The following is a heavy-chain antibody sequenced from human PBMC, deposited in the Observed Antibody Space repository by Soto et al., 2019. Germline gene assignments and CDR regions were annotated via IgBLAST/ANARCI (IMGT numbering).Heavy chain of an antibody. Sequence: PGGSLRLSCAASGSTFSSYGMHWVRQAPGKGLEWVAVIWYDGSNKYYADSVKGRFTISRDNSKNTLYLQMNSLRAEDTAVYYCAKTHRAGRYYYYMDVWGKGTTVTV. CDR3: AKTHRAGRYYYYMDV. CDR1: GSTFSSYG. CDR2: IWYDGSNK. J-gene: IGHJ6*03. V-gene: IGHV3-33*06.